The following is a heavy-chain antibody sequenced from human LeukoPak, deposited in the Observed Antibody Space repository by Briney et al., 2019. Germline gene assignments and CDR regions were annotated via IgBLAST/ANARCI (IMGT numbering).Heavy chain of an antibody. CDR2: IRSKAYGGTP. D-gene: IGHD1-1*01. CDR3: TTYGTWIDY. V-gene: IGHV3-49*03. J-gene: IGHJ4*02. Sequence: GGSLRLSCSTFGLASGDYPITWLRQAPGKGLEWVGFIRSKAYGGTPDYAASIQGRFTISRDDSKNIAYLQMSSLKTEDTAIYYCTTYGTWIDYWGQGTLVTLSS. CDR1: GLASGDYP.